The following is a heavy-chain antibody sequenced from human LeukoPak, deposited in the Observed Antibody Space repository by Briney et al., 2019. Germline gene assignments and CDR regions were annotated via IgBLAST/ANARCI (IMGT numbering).Heavy chain of an antibody. Sequence: SETLSLTCTVSGGSLRTYYWSWIRRPPGKGLEGLGYIYYSGSTNYNPSLKSRVTISVDTSNNQFSLKLSSVTAADTAVYYCARHPSAVAGKTFDCWGQGTLVTVSS. V-gene: IGHV4-59*08. CDR3: ARHPSAVAGKTFDC. CDR2: IYYSGST. CDR1: GGSLRTYY. D-gene: IGHD6-19*01. J-gene: IGHJ4*02.